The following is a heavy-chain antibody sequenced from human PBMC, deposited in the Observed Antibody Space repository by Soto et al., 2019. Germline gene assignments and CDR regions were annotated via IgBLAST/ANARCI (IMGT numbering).Heavy chain of an antibody. CDR3: AAELHYGDYIDY. Sequence: SVKVSCKASGFTLTSSAMQWVRQARGQRLEWIGGIVVGSGNTNYAQKFQERVTITRDMSTSTAYMELSSLRSEDTAVYYCAAELHYGDYIDYWGQGTLVTVSS. V-gene: IGHV1-58*02. D-gene: IGHD4-17*01. J-gene: IGHJ4*02. CDR1: GFTLTSSA. CDR2: IVVGSGNT.